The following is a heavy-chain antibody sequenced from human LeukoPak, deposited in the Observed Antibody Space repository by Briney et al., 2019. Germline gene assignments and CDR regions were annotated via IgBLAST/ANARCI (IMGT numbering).Heavy chain of an antibody. CDR1: GYIFRSYG. CDR2: ITPYNGNT. J-gene: IGHJ4*02. D-gene: IGHD3-22*01. CDR3: ARDESSGYDYPNPLMSFDS. V-gene: IGHV1-18*01. Sequence: AASVKVSCKASGYIFRSYGITWVRQAPGQGLEWMGWITPYNGNTKFAQKFQGRVTMTTDTSTTTVYMEVRSLRSDDTAMYYCARDESSGYDYPNPLMSFDSWGQGTLVTVSS.